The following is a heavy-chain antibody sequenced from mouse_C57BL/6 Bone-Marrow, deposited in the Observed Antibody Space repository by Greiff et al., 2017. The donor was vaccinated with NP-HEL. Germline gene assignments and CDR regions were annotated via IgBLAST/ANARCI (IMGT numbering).Heavy chain of an antibody. CDR1: GYTFTSYW. J-gene: IGHJ3*01. D-gene: IGHD2-12*01. CDR3: ARKGSYSEGFAY. Sequence: QVQLKQPGAELVRPGSSVKLSCKASGYTFTSYWMDWVKQRPGQGLEWIGNIYPSDSETHYNQKFKDKATLTVDKSSSTAYMQLSSLTSEDSAVYYCARKGSYSEGFAYWGQGTLVTVSA. V-gene: IGHV1-61*01. CDR2: IYPSDSET.